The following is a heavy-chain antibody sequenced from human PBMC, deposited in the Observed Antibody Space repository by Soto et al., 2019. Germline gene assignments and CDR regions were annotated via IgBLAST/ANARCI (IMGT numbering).Heavy chain of an antibody. Sequence: GGSLRLSCAASGFTVSSNYMSWVRQAPGKGLEWVSVIYSGGSTYYADSVKGRFTISRHNSKNTLYLQMNSLRAEDTAVYYCASNSYCSGGSCYYYYYGMDVWGQGTTVTVSS. V-gene: IGHV3-53*04. CDR2: IYSGGST. CDR1: GFTVSSNY. CDR3: ASNSYCSGGSCYYYYYGMDV. D-gene: IGHD2-15*01. J-gene: IGHJ6*02.